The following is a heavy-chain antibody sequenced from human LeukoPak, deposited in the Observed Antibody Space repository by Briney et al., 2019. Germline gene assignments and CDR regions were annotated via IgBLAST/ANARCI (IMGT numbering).Heavy chain of an antibody. CDR3: ARDVSYDGSGHYHGASDI. Sequence: SETLSLTCTVSGGSVSSYYWSWIRQPPGKGLEWIAYIDYTGITKYNPSLRGRVTISVDTSTKQFSLKLSSVTAADTAVYYCARDVSYDGSGHYHGASDIWGQGTMVTVSS. D-gene: IGHD3-22*01. CDR2: IDYTGIT. V-gene: IGHV4-59*02. J-gene: IGHJ3*02. CDR1: GGSVSSYY.